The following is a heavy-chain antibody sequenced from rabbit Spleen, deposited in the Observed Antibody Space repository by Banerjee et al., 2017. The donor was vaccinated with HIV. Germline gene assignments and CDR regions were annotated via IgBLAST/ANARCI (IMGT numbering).Heavy chain of an antibody. D-gene: IGHD1-1*01. CDR1: GFSFSSSYW. Sequence: QQQLEESGGGLVKPGGTLTLTCKASGFSFSSSYWICWVRQAPGKGLEWIACIVTDSSETTYFATWAKGRFTISKTSSTTVTLEMTSLTAADTATYFCARNYVNVFDPWGPGTLVTVS. CDR3: ARNYVNVFDP. J-gene: IGHJ2*01. V-gene: IGHV1S45*01. CDR2: IVTDSSETT.